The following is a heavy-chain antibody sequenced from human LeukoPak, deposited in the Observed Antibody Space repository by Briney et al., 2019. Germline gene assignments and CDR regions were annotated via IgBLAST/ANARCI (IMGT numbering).Heavy chain of an antibody. Sequence: ASVKVSCKASGYTFTGYYMHWVRQAPGQGLEWMGWINPNSGGTNYAQKFQGRVTMTRDTSISTAYMELRSLRSDDTAVYYCASHGDDPFAYYGMDVWGQGTTVTVSS. D-gene: IGHD4-17*01. CDR3: ASHGDDPFAYYGMDV. J-gene: IGHJ6*02. V-gene: IGHV1-2*02. CDR2: INPNSGGT. CDR1: GYTFTGYY.